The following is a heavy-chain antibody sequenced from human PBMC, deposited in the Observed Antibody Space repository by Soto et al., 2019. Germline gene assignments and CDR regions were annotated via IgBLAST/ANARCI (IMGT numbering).Heavy chain of an antibody. V-gene: IGHV3-33*01. D-gene: IGHD3-10*01. Sequence: LRLSCAASGFTFSSYGMHWVRQAPGKGLEWVAVIWYDGSNKYYADSVKGRFTISRGNSKNTLYLQMNSLRAEDTAVYYCARGGYGSGSYKGTDAFDIWGQGTMVTVSS. J-gene: IGHJ3*02. CDR1: GFTFSSYG. CDR3: ARGGYGSGSYKGTDAFDI. CDR2: IWYDGSNK.